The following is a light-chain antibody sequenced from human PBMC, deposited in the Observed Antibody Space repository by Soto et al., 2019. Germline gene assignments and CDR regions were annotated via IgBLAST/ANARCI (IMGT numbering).Light chain of an antibody. J-gene: IGKJ3*01. Sequence: DIQMTQSPSSLSASVGDRVTITCRASQSISTSLSWYQQRPGQAPKFLIYDASDLETGVPSRFSGVGSGTFFSFTINSLQPEDIATYYCQKHDGVPLFGPGTKVEIK. CDR2: DAS. CDR1: QSISTS. V-gene: IGKV1-33*01. CDR3: QKHDGVPL.